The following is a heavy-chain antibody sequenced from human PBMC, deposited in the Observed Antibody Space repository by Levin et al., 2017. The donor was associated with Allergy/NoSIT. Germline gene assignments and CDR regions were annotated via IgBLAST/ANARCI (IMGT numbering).Heavy chain of an antibody. CDR2: IYYSGNT. CDR1: GDSVSSYY. Sequence: PSETLSLTCTVSGDSVSSYYWSWIRQPPGKGLEWIGYIYYSGNTNYNPSLKSRATISGDTSNNQFSLKLRSVTAADTAVYYCATVRWGTGTWHFGYWGQGALVTVSP. V-gene: IGHV4-59*02. J-gene: IGHJ4*02. CDR3: ATVRWGTGTWHFGY. D-gene: IGHD1-7*01.